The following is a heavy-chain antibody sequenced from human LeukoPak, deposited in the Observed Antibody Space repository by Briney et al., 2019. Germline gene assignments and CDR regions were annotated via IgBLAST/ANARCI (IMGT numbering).Heavy chain of an antibody. D-gene: IGHD3-3*01. CDR3: ARARLRFLEWLLDFDS. J-gene: IGHJ4*02. Sequence: PGGSLRLSCAASGFTFSNYAIHWVRQAPGKGLEWVAVISYDGTKKYYADSVKGRFTISRDNSKNTLYLQMNSLRADDTAVYYCARARLRFLEWLLDFDSWGQGTLVTVSS. CDR1: GFTFSNYA. CDR2: ISYDGTKK. V-gene: IGHV3-30-3*01.